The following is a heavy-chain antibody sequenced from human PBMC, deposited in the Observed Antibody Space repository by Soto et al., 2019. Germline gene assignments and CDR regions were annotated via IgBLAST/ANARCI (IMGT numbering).Heavy chain of an antibody. J-gene: IGHJ4*02. D-gene: IGHD7-27*01. CDR2: VNPIGGST. CDR3: AIASGDGMFY. Sequence: QVQLVQSGAEVKKPGASVKVSCKASGYTFTSYYIHWERQAPGQGLEWMGIVNPIGGSTYYAQKFQGRVTMTSDTSTSTAHMELSGLRFEDTAVYYCAIASGDGMFYWGQGTLVTVSS. V-gene: IGHV1-46*01. CDR1: GYTFTSYY.